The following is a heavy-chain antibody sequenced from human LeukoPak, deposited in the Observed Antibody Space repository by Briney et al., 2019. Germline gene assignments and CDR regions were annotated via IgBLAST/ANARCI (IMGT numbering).Heavy chain of an antibody. CDR3: ARDHLGYSFDY. V-gene: IGHV3-7*04. J-gene: IGHJ4*02. CDR1: GFTFSSYW. CDR2: INEDGSEK. Sequence: GGSLRLSCAASGFTFSSYWMSWVRQAPGKGLEWLANINEDGSEKHYVDSVKGRFTISRDNAKNSLDLQMNSLRADDTAVYYCARDHLGYSFDYWGQGTLVTVSS.